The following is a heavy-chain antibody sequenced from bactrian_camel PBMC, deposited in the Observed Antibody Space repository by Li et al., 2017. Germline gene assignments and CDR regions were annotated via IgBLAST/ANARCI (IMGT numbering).Heavy chain of an antibody. CDR2: IFGGETT. J-gene: IGHJ4*01. CDR3: AAAAGLFGGTCLDVRSVDY. CDR1: GYTYTRNC. V-gene: IGHV3S67*01. Sequence: VQLVESGGGSVQLGGSLRLSCVSSGYTYTRNCMGWLRQRPGKEREAVAGIFGGETTYYADFVKGRFTISQDNAKNTLYLQMNSLNTEDTAMYYCAAAAGLFGGTCLDVRSVDYWGQGTQVTVS. D-gene: IGHD7*01.